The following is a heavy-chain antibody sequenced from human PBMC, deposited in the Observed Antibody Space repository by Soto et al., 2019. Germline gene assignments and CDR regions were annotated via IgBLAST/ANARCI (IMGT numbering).Heavy chain of an antibody. Sequence: QVQLVQSGAEMKQPGASVKLSCKTSGYIFSDYVIHWVRQAPGQRPEWMGYIYGDNTYTKYSEKFQGRVTITSDTSATTGYMGLSSLTSDDTAVYYCARDSAILPGTYVDYWGLGTLVTVFS. J-gene: IGHJ4*02. CDR3: ARDSAILPGTYVDY. D-gene: IGHD6-13*01. V-gene: IGHV1-3*01. CDR2: IYGDNTYT. CDR1: GYIFSDYV.